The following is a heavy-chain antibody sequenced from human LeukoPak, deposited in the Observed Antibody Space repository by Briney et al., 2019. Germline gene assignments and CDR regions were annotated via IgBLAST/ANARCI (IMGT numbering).Heavy chain of an antibody. CDR1: GFTFSSYW. Sequence: PGGSLRLSCAASGFTFSSYWMHWVRQAPGKGPVWVSRINTDGSTTTYADSVKGRFTISRDNAKNTLYLQMKRLRADDTAVYYCARPSSYGDYVIPFDYWGQGALVTVSS. J-gene: IGHJ4*02. D-gene: IGHD4-17*01. V-gene: IGHV3-74*01. CDR2: INTDGSTT. CDR3: ARPSSYGDYVIPFDY.